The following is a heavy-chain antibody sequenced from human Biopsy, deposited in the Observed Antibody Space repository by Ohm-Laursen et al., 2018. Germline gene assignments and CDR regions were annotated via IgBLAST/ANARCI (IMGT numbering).Heavy chain of an antibody. CDR3: ARGMRSSGWPYFDS. CDR1: DVSINSYY. D-gene: IGHD6-19*01. J-gene: IGHJ4*02. CDR2: IYYSGST. Sequence: SQTLSLTCTVSDVSINSYYWNWLRPPPGKRLVWIGNIYYSGSTNFNPSLKSRVTISVDTSKNQFSLKLSSVTAADTAVYSCARGMRSSGWPYFDSWGQGTLVTVSS. V-gene: IGHV4-59*01.